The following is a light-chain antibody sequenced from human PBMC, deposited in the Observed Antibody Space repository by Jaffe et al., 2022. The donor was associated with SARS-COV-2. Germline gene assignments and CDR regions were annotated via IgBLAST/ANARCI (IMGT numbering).Light chain of an antibody. CDR2: GAS. V-gene: IGKV3-20*01. J-gene: IGKJ3*01. Sequence: EIVLTQSPGTLSLSPGERATLSCRASQSVSGSYLAWYQHKPGQAPRLLIYGASSRATGLPGRFSGHGSGTDFTLTISRLEPEDFAVYYCQYYGRSPFTFGPGTKVDFK. CDR3: QYYGRSPFT. CDR1: QSVSGSY.